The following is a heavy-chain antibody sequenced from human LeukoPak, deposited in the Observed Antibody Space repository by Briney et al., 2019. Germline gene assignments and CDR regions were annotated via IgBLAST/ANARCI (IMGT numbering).Heavy chain of an antibody. CDR1: GFTFDDYA. V-gene: IGHV3-9*01. CDR3: AKDSGWWGAFDI. D-gene: IGHD6-19*01. Sequence: GGSLRLSCAASGFTFDDYAMHWVRQAPGKGLEGVSGISWNSGSIGYADSVKGRFTISRDNAKNSLYLQMNSLRAEDTALYYCAKDSGWWGAFDIWGQGTMVTVSS. CDR2: ISWNSGSI. J-gene: IGHJ3*02.